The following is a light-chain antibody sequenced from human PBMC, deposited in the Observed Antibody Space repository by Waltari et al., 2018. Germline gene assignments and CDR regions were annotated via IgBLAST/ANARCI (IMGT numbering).Light chain of an antibody. CDR3: SSYTSSSTLV. J-gene: IGLJ2*01. Sequence: QSALTQPASVSGSPGQSITISCTGASSDVGGYDYVSWYQHHPGKAPKLMIYDVTKRPSGVSIRFSGAKSGHTASLTISGLQAEDEADYYCSSYTSSSTLVFGGGTKLTVL. CDR1: SSDVGGYDY. V-gene: IGLV2-14*03. CDR2: DVT.